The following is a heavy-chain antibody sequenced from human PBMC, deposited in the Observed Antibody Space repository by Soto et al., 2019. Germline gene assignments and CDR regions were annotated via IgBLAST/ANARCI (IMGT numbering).Heavy chain of an antibody. CDR1: GFTFSSYW. CDR2: IKEDGSEK. CDR3: ARGQYGGKGY. D-gene: IGHD2-15*01. Sequence: EVQLVESGGGLVQPGGSLRLSCAASGFTFSSYWMNWVRQAPGKGLEWVANIKEDGSEKNYVDSVKGRFIISRDNAKESLFLQMNSLRAEDTGVYYCARGQYGGKGYWGQGTLVTVSS. V-gene: IGHV3-7*03. J-gene: IGHJ4*02.